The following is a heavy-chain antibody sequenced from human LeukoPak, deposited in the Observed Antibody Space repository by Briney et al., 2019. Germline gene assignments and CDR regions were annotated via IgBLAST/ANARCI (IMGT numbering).Heavy chain of an antibody. CDR2: IYYSGST. CDR3: ARAGYYYDSSGYYEGAYYFDY. J-gene: IGHJ4*02. Sequence: SETLSLTCTVSGGSISSYYWSWIWQPPGKGLEWIGYIYYSGSTNYNPSLKSRVTISVDTSKNQFSLKLSSVTAADTAVYYCARAGYYYDSSGYYEGAYYFDYWGQGTLVTVSS. V-gene: IGHV4-59*01. D-gene: IGHD3-22*01. CDR1: GGSISSYY.